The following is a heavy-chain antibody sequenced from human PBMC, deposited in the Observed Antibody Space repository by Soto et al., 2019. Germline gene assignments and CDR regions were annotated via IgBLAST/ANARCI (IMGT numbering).Heavy chain of an antibody. J-gene: IGHJ4*02. CDR1: GFTFSSYA. CDR3: AEMNVFWRGYNDY. V-gene: IGHV3-30-3*01. D-gene: IGHD3-3*01. Sequence: QVQLVESGGGVVQPGRSLRLSCAASGFTFSSYAMHWVRQAPGKGLEWVAVISYDGSNKYYADSVKGRFTISRDNSKNMLYMQRISVREEATAEYYCAEMNVFWRGYNDYWGQGTLVTVSS. CDR2: ISYDGSNK.